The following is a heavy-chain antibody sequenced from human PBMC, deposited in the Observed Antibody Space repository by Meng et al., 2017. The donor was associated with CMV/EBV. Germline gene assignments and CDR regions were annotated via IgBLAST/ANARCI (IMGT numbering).Heavy chain of an antibody. V-gene: IGHV3-21*01. Sequence: SGFTFSSYSMNWGRQAPGKGLEWVSSISSSSSYIYYADSVKGRFTISRDNAKNSLYLQMNSLRAEDTAVYYCASSWRFIDLRSSNDYWGQGTLVTVSS. D-gene: IGHD4-11*01. J-gene: IGHJ4*02. CDR2: ISSSSSYI. CDR1: GFTFSSYS. CDR3: ASSWRFIDLRSSNDY.